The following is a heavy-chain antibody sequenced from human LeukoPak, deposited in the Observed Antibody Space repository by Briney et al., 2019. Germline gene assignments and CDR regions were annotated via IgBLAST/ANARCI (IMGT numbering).Heavy chain of an antibody. D-gene: IGHD4-17*01. CDR3: ALLGSHDYGDYGNAFDI. V-gene: IGHV1-69*04. J-gene: IGHJ3*02. CDR1: GGTFSSCA. CDR2: IIPILGIA. Sequence: SVRVSCKASGGTFSSCAISWVRQAPGQGLEWMGRIIPILGIANYAQKFQGRVTITADKSTSTAYMELSSLRSEDTAVYYCALLGSHDYGDYGNAFDIWGQGTMVTVSS.